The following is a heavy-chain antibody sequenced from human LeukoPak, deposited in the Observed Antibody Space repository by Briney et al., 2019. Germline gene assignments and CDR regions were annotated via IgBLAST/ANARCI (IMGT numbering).Heavy chain of an antibody. D-gene: IGHD2-8*02. CDR2: IYYSGST. CDR1: GGSMNSYY. V-gene: IGHV4-59*01. J-gene: IGHJ4*02. Sequence: SETLSLTCTVSGGSMNSYYWSWIRQPPGKGLEWIGYIYYSGSTSYNPSLKSRVTISVDTSKNQFFLRLNSVTTADTAVYYCARGGTGPYPFFDYWGQGTLVTVSS. CDR3: ARGGTGPYPFFDY.